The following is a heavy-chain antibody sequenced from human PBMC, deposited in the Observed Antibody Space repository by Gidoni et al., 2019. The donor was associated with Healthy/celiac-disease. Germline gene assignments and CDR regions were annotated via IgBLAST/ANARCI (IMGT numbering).Heavy chain of an antibody. CDR2: IKQDGSEK. Sequence: EVQLVEYGGGWVQPGGSLRSYGAASGFTFSSYWMSWVRQAPGKGLEWVANIKQDGSEKYYVASVKGLFTISRDNAMNSLYLQMNSLRAEDTAVYYCAREPVLRFLEWLSRGYFDYWGQGTLVTVSS. D-gene: IGHD3-3*01. J-gene: IGHJ4*02. CDR3: AREPVLRFLEWLSRGYFDY. CDR1: GFTFSSYW. V-gene: IGHV3-7*01.